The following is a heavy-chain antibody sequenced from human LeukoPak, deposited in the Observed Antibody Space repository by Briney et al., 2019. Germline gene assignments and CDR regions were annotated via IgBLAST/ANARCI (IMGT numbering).Heavy chain of an antibody. D-gene: IGHD3-22*01. J-gene: IGHJ4*02. CDR1: GYTFIGYY. V-gene: IGHV1-2*05. Sequence: ASVNVSYKASGYTFIGYYMRRVRQAPGQGREGMGRINPNSGGTNYAQKFQDRVTMTRDTSISTAYVELSRLRSDDTDVYYCASRYYDIDYWGQGTLVTVSS. CDR3: ASRYYDIDY. CDR2: INPNSGGT.